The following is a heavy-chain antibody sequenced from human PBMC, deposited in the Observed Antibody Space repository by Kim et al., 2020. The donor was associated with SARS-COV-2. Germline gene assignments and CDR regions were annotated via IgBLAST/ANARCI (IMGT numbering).Heavy chain of an antibody. V-gene: IGHV4-59*09. Sequence: PPPKSRVTISVDTSKHQFSLKRSSVTAADTAVYYGARGGVAAAGIPYFDYWGQGTLVTVSS. D-gene: IGHD6-13*01. CDR3: ARGGVAAAGIPYFDY. J-gene: IGHJ4*02.